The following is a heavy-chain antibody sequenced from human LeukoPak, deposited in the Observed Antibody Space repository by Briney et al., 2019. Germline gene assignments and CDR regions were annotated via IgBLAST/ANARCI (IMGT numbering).Heavy chain of an antibody. Sequence: GGSLRLSCAASGFTFSSYWMSWVRQAPGKGLEWVANIKQDGSEKYNVDSVKGRFTISRDNAKNSLYLQMNSLRAEDTAVYYCARGPIGELSYYFDYWGQGTLVTVSS. CDR1: GFTFSSYW. J-gene: IGHJ4*02. CDR3: ARGPIGELSYYFDY. CDR2: IKQDGSEK. D-gene: IGHD3-16*02. V-gene: IGHV3-7*03.